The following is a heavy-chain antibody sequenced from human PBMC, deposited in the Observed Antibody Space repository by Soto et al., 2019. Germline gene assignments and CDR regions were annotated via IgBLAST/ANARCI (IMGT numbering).Heavy chain of an antibody. Sequence: GGSLRLSCAASGFTFSSYAMHWVRQAPGKGLEWVAVISYDGSNKYYADSVKGRFTISRDNSKNTLYLQMNSLRAEDTAVYYCARCYYDSSGSYYYYGMDVWGQGTTVAVSS. CDR2: ISYDGSNK. CDR1: GFTFSSYA. CDR3: ARCYYDSSGSYYYYGMDV. D-gene: IGHD3-22*01. V-gene: IGHV3-30-3*01. J-gene: IGHJ6*02.